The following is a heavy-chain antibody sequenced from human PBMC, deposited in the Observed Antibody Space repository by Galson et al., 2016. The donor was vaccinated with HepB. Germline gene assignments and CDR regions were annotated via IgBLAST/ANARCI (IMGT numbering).Heavy chain of an antibody. D-gene: IGHD3-16*01. V-gene: IGHV3-48*02. CDR2: ISSSSADI. J-gene: IGHJ4*02. Sequence: SLRLSCAASGFTFSTYTMNWVRQAPGKGLEWVAKISSSSADIFYADSVKGRFTISRNNAKNSLYLQMKSLRDEDTAVYFCARTSYSYDTSDYSEAIYFDYWGQGTLVRVSS. CDR3: ARTSYSYDTSDYSEAIYFDY. CDR1: GFTFSTYT.